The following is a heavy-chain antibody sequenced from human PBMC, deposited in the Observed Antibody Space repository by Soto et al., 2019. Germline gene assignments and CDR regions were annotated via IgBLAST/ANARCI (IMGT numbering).Heavy chain of an antibody. J-gene: IGHJ6*02. Sequence: QVQLEQSGAEVKKLGSSVRVSCKASGGTFSTSAISWVRQAPGQGLEWMGGIIPIFRRPDYAQKFQGRVTVTADESTSTAYMELSGLRSDDTAVYYCARDKDRPQLGGNYYYILDVWGQGTTITVSS. V-gene: IGHV1-69*12. D-gene: IGHD3-3*02. CDR1: GGTFSTSA. CDR3: ARDKDRPQLGGNYYYILDV. CDR2: IIPIFRRP.